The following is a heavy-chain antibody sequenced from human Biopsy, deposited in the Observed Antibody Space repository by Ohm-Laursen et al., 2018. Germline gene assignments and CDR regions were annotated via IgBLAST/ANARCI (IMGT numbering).Heavy chain of an antibody. CDR3: ARATNSTGWPYYYFYGMDV. Sequence: GTLSLTCTVSGGSISSDYWGWIRQTPGKGLVWIGYIYYSGSTNYNPSLKSRVTISVDTSKNQFSLRLNSVTAAGTAVYYCARATNSTGWPYYYFYGMDVWGQGTTVTVSS. J-gene: IGHJ6*02. D-gene: IGHD2/OR15-2a*01. CDR2: IYYSGST. CDR1: GGSISSDY. V-gene: IGHV4-59*01.